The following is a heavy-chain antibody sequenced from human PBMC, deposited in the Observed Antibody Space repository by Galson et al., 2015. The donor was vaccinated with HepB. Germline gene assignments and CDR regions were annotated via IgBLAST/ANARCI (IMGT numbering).Heavy chain of an antibody. D-gene: IGHD6-13*01. CDR1: GFTFSSYG. Sequence: SLRLSCAASGFTFSSYGMHWVRQAPGKGLEWVAVIWYDGSNKYYADSVKGRFTISRDNSKNTLYLQMNSLRAEDTAVYYCARDAYPIAAAGTSLGAGFDPWGQGTLVTVSS. CDR3: ARDAYPIAAAGTSLGAGFDP. J-gene: IGHJ5*02. CDR2: IWYDGSNK. V-gene: IGHV3-33*01.